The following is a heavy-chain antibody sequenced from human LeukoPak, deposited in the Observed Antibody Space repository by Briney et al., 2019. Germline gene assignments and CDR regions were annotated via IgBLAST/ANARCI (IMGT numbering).Heavy chain of an antibody. V-gene: IGHV4-61*02. D-gene: IGHD6-19*01. Sequence: SETLSLTCTVSGGSISSSSYYWSWIRQPAGKGLEWIGRIYTSGSTNYNPSLKSRVTMSVDTSKNQFSLKLSSVTAADTAVYYCARIRSGWYFDYWGQGTLVTVSS. CDR3: ARIRSGWYFDY. CDR2: IYTSGST. CDR1: GGSISSSSYY. J-gene: IGHJ4*02.